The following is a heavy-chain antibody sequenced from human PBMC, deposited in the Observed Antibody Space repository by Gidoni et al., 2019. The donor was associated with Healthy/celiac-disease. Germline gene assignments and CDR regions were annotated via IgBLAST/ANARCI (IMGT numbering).Heavy chain of an antibody. CDR1: GFPFSSCG. V-gene: IGHV3-30*18. Sequence: QVQLVESGGGVVQPRRSLRLSCAASGFPFSSCGMHWARQAPGKGLEWVAVISYDGSNKYYADSVKGRFTISRDNSKNTLYLQMNSLRAEDTAVYYCAKDNGPRVGATDRGYYYYGMDVWGQGTTVTVSS. D-gene: IGHD1-26*01. J-gene: IGHJ6*02. CDR2: ISYDGSNK. CDR3: AKDNGPRVGATDRGYYYYGMDV.